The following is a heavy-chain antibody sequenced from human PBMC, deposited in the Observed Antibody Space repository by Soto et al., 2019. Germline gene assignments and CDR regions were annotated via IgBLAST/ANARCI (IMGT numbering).Heavy chain of an antibody. CDR2: IIPIFGTV. V-gene: IGHV1-69*13. CDR3: ASKGCSGGSCFDY. D-gene: IGHD2-15*01. J-gene: IGHJ4*02. Sequence: AASVKVSCKASGGTFSSYVISWVRQAPGQGLEWMGWIIPIFGTVNYAQKFQGRVTITAVESTSTVYMELSSLRSGDTAVYYCASKGCSGGSCFDYWGQGTLVTVSS. CDR1: GGTFSSYV.